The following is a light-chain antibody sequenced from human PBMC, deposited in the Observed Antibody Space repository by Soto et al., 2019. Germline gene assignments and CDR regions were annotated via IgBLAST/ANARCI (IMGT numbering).Light chain of an antibody. CDR1: QSISSW. J-gene: IGKJ5*01. CDR3: QQYSSYPVT. V-gene: IGKV1-5*03. CDR2: QAS. Sequence: DIQMTQSPSTLSVSVGDRVTITCRASQSISSWLAWYQQKPGKAPNLLIYQASRLGSGVPSRFSGSVSGTEFTLTISSLQPDDSATYYCQQYSSYPVTFGQGTRLEIK.